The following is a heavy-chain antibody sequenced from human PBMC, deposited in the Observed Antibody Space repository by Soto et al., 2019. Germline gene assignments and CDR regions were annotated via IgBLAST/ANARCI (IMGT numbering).Heavy chain of an antibody. Sequence: QLPLQESGSGLVKPSQTLSLTCAVSGGSISSGGYSWSWIRQPPGKGLEWNGYIYHSGSTYYNPSLKSRVTISVDRSKNQFSLKLSSVTAADTAVYYCARVPSPWGQGTLVTVSS. J-gene: IGHJ5*02. CDR3: ARVPSP. CDR2: IYHSGST. V-gene: IGHV4-30-2*01. CDR1: GGSISSGGYS.